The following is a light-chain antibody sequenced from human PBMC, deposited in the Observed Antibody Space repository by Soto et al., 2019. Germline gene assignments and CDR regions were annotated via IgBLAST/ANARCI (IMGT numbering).Light chain of an antibody. CDR2: AAS. CDR1: QSISSY. V-gene: IGKV1-39*01. J-gene: IGKJ5*01. Sequence: DIPMTQSPSSLSASVGDRVTITCRASQSISSYLNGYQQKPGKAPKLLIYAASSLQSQVPSRFSGNGSGTDFTLTISSLQPEDFATYYCAQSYSTQITCGRATGLEIK. CDR3: AQSYSTQIT.